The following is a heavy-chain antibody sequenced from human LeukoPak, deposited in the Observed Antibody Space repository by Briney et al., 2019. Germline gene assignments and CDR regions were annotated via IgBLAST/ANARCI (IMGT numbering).Heavy chain of an antibody. D-gene: IGHD1-26*01. CDR2: IYYSGST. Sequence: SETLSLTCTVSGGSISSYYWSWIRQPPGKGLGWIGYIYYSGSTNYIPSLKSRVTISVDTSKNQFSLKLSSVTAADTAVYYCARVMGATTDALDIWGQGTMVTVSS. CDR3: ARVMGATTDALDI. J-gene: IGHJ3*02. CDR1: GGSISSYY. V-gene: IGHV4-59*01.